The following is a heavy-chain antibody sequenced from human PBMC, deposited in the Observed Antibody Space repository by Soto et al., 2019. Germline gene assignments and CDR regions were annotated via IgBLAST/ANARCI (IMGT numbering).Heavy chain of an antibody. J-gene: IGHJ5*01. D-gene: IGHD3-16*01. CDR3: ARASTGELWVYANWFDR. CDR2: ISPRGDT. CDR1: GDSITSDDFY. Sequence: PSETLSLTCTVSGDSITSDDFYWVLIRRPPGQGLEWIGTISPRGDTYYNPPLKSRLTMSVDASKNKFSLNLSSVTAADTAVYYCARASTGELWVYANWFDRWGPGTLVTVSS. V-gene: IGHV4-39*01.